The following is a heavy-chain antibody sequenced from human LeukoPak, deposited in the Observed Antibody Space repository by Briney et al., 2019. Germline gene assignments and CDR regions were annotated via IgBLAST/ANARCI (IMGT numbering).Heavy chain of an antibody. Sequence: ASVKVSCKASGYNFITYGFSWVRQAPGQGREWMGWINPYHGKTKYAQKFQGRVTMTTDTSTNTAHMELRSLTSDDTAVYFCARDRIAAAVLDYWGQGTLVTVSS. CDR1: GYNFITYG. D-gene: IGHD6-13*01. CDR3: ARDRIAAAVLDY. CDR2: INPYHGKT. V-gene: IGHV1-18*01. J-gene: IGHJ4*02.